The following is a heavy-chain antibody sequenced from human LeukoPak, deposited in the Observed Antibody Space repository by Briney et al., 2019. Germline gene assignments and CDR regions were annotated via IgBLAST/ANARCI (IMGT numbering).Heavy chain of an antibody. V-gene: IGHV1-18*01. D-gene: IGHD2-15*01. Sequence: ASVKVSCKASGYTFTSYGISWVRQAPGQGLEWMGWISGYNGNTNYAQKLQGRVTMGTDTSTSTAYMELRSLRSDDTAVYYCAREDSRRGSRGYLDYWGQGTLVTVSS. J-gene: IGHJ4*02. CDR2: ISGYNGNT. CDR3: AREDSRRGSRGYLDY. CDR1: GYTFTSYG.